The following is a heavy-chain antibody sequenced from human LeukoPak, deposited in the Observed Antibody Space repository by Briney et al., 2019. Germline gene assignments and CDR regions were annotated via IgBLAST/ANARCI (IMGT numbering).Heavy chain of an antibody. CDR2: IVGSSSP. D-gene: IGHD5-24*01. J-gene: IGHJ5*02. Sequence: GGSLRLPCAASGFTFSTYAMTWVRQAPGKGLEWVAGIVGSSSPYYADSVKGRFTISKDTSKNTLYLQMNSLRVEDTAMYYCAKDLHLNDGRWEFDPWGQGTLVTVSS. CDR1: GFTFSTYA. CDR3: AKDLHLNDGRWEFDP. V-gene: IGHV3-23*01.